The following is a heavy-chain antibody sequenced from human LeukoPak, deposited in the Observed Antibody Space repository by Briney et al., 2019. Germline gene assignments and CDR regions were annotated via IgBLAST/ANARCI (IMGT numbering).Heavy chain of an antibody. J-gene: IGHJ3*02. V-gene: IGHV3-74*01. Sequence: GESLRLSCAASGFTFSSNWMHWVRQTPGKGLLWVSRINMDGTTTTYADSVKGRFTISRDNAKNSLDLQMESLRAEDTAVYYCAKDTGSPADAITMEDNAFDIWGQGTMVTVSS. D-gene: IGHD3-3*01. CDR2: INMDGTTT. CDR1: GFTFSSNW. CDR3: AKDTGSPADAITMEDNAFDI.